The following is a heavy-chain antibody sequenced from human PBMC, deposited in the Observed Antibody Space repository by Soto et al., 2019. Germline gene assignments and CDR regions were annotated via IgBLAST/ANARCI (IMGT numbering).Heavy chain of an antibody. Sequence: ASVKVSCKASGYTFNRYYMHWVRQAPGPGLEWMGWISPHTGGTTYAQKFQGRVTMTRDTSVSTAFMELSRLGSDDTAVYYCVRDGTKTLRDWFDPWGQGMSVTVSS. CDR3: VRDGTKTLRDWFDP. D-gene: IGHD1-1*01. J-gene: IGHJ5*02. CDR1: GYTFNRYY. V-gene: IGHV1-2*02. CDR2: ISPHTGGT.